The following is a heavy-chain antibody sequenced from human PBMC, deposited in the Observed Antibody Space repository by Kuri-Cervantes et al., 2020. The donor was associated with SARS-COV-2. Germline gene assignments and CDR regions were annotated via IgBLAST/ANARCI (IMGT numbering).Heavy chain of an antibody. V-gene: IGHV3-33*08. CDR2: IWFDGSHK. J-gene: IGHJ6*04. CDR1: GFTFSSYG. Sequence: GESLKISCAVSGFTFSSYGMHWVRQAPGKGLEWVAVIWFDGSHKYYADSVKGRFSISSDNSKNMLYLQMNSLRVEDTAVYYCARDLFGWSDGSWMDVWGKGTTVTVSS. CDR3: ARDLFGWSDGSWMDV. D-gene: IGHD1-1*01.